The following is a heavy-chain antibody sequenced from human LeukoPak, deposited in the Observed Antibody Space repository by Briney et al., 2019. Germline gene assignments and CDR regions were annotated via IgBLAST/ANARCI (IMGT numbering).Heavy chain of an antibody. CDR1: QLTFSSYT. J-gene: IGHJ4*02. CDR3: ARGSGYNFGPFDY. Sequence: SGGSLRLSCEDSQLTFSSYTMNWVRQAPGKGLEWVSSISSDSDYKNYADSVKGRFTISRDNSKNTLYLQMNSLRAEDTAVYYCARGSGYNFGPFDYWGQGTLVTVSS. D-gene: IGHD5-24*01. V-gene: IGHV3-21*04. CDR2: ISSDSDYK.